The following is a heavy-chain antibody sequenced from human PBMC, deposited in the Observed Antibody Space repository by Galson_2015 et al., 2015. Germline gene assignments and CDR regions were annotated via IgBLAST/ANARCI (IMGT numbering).Heavy chain of an antibody. D-gene: IGHD2-15*01. CDR3: AREVVVVAARSGQVDY. J-gene: IGHJ4*02. CDR2: ISSSSSYI. CDR1: GFTFSSYS. Sequence: SLRLSCAASGFTFSSYSMNWVRQAPGKGLEWVSSISSSSSYIYYADSVKGRFTISRDNAKNSLYLQMNSLRAEDTAVYYCAREVVVVAARSGQVDYWGQGTLVTVSS. V-gene: IGHV3-21*01.